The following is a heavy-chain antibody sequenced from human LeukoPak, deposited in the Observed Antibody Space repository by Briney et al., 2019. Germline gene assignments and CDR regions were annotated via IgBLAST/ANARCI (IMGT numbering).Heavy chain of an antibody. CDR1: GYTFTSYG. V-gene: IGHV1-18*01. CDR2: ISVYNGNT. CDR3: ARDFSGRMDV. J-gene: IGHJ6*03. D-gene: IGHD3-10*01. Sequence: ASVKVSCKASGYTFTSYGISWVRQAPGQGLEWMGWISVYNGNTNYAQRLQGRVTMTTDTSTSTAYMYLRSLRSDDTAVYYCARDFSGRMDVWGKGTTVTASS.